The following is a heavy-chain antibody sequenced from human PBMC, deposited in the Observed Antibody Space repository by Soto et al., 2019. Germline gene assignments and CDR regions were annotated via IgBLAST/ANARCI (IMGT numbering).Heavy chain of an antibody. CDR1: GYTFSSYA. V-gene: IGHV3-23*01. CDR3: AKEPRAFWSAPNWFAL. CDR2: ISSSGGST. Sequence: EVQLLESGGGLVQPGGCLRLSCAASGYTFSSYAMSWVRQAPGKGLEWVSTISSSGGSTYYADSVKGRFTISRDNSKNTLYLQMNSLRAEDTAVYYCAKEPRAFWSAPNWFALWGQGTLVTVSS. J-gene: IGHJ5*02. D-gene: IGHD3-3*01.